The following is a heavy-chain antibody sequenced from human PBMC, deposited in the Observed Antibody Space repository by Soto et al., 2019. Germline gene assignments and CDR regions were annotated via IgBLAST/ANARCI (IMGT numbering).Heavy chain of an antibody. Sequence: PGGSLRLSCAASGFTFSNYWMHWVRQAPGKGLVWVSRINGDGGSTTYADSVKGRFTISRDNAKNTLYLEMNSLRAEDTAVYYCARPGQFGRVAVAAAEVPHSFDPWGQGTLVTVSS. CDR3: ARPGQFGRVAVAAAEVPHSFDP. V-gene: IGHV3-74*01. CDR2: INGDGGST. D-gene: IGHD2-15*01. J-gene: IGHJ5*02. CDR1: GFTFSNYW.